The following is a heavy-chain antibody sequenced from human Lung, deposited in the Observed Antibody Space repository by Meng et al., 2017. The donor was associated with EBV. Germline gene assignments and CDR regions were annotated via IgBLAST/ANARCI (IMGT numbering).Heavy chain of an antibody. CDR1: GYTFTGYY. CDR2: IIPIFGTA. D-gene: IGHD3-16*01. Sequence: GQWGNAGGAVKRPGASVKVSCKKSGYTFTGYYMHWVRQAPGQGLEWMGGIIPIFGTANYAQKFQGRVTITADESTSTAYMELRSLRSDDTAVYYCARGRRRSSALGIDSWGQGTLVTVSS. J-gene: IGHJ4*02. V-gene: IGHV1-69*01. CDR3: ARGRRRSSALGIDS.